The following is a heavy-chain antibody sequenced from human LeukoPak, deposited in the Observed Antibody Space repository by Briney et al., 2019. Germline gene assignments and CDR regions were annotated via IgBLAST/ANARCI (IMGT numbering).Heavy chain of an antibody. Sequence: GGSLRLSCAASGFTFDDYAMHWVRHAPGKGLEWVSGISWNSGSIGYADSVKGRFTISRDNAKNSLYLQMNSLRAEDTALYYCASTRRDGYNRYFDYWGQGTLVTVSS. CDR3: ASTRRDGYNRYFDY. V-gene: IGHV3-9*01. J-gene: IGHJ4*02. CDR1: GFTFDDYA. D-gene: IGHD5-24*01. CDR2: ISWNSGSI.